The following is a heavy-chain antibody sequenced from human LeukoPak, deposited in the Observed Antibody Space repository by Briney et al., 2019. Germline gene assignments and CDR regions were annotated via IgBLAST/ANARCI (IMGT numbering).Heavy chain of an antibody. CDR2: IIPIFGTA. J-gene: IGHJ5*02. CDR3: ARGISIYSSSSSGFDP. V-gene: IGHV1-69*06. D-gene: IGHD6-13*01. CDR1: GGTFSSYA. Sequence: SVKVSCKASGGTFSSYAISWVRQAPGQGLEWMGGIIPIFGTANYAQKFQGRVTITADKSTSTAYMELSSLRSEDTAVYYCARGISIYSSSSSGFDPWGQGTLVTVSS.